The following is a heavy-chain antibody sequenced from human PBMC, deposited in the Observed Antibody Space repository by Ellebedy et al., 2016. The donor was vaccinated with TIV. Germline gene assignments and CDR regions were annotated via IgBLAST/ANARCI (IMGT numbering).Heavy chain of an antibody. CDR1: GFTFRSYW. Sequence: GGSLRLSXAVSGFTFRSYWMHWVRQVPGKGLVWVSRINTDGGSTSYADSVKGRFTVSRDNAKNTLFLEMNSLRAEDTAVYYCVRQDHYDSSGYLGYWGRGTRVTVSA. CDR2: INTDGGST. V-gene: IGHV3-74*01. J-gene: IGHJ4*02. CDR3: VRQDHYDSSGYLGY. D-gene: IGHD3-22*01.